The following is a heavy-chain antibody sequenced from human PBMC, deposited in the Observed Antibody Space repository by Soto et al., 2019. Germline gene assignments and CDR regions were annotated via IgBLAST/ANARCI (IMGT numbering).Heavy chain of an antibody. CDR2: ISYDGSNK. J-gene: IGHJ6*02. D-gene: IGHD2-2*01. Sequence: GGSLRLSCAASGFTFSSYAMHWVRKAPGKGLEWVAVISYDGSNKYYADSVKGRFTISRDNSKNTLYLQMNSLRAEDTAVYYCARDQYCSSTSCQTRTYYYYYGMDVWGQGTTVTVSS. V-gene: IGHV3-30-3*01. CDR3: ARDQYCSSTSCQTRTYYYYYGMDV. CDR1: GFTFSSYA.